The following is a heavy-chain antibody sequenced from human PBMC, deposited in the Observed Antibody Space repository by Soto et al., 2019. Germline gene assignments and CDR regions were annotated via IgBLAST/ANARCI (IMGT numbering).Heavy chain of an antibody. CDR1: GFTLSSYA. J-gene: IGHJ4*02. Sequence: GGSLRLSCAASGFTLSSYAMSWVRQAPGKGLEWVSAISGSGGSTYYADSVKGRFTISRDNSKNTLYLQMNSLRAEDTAVYYCAKDNKAARLIFDYWGQGTLVTVSS. CDR2: ISGSGGST. V-gene: IGHV3-23*01. D-gene: IGHD6-6*01. CDR3: AKDNKAARLIFDY.